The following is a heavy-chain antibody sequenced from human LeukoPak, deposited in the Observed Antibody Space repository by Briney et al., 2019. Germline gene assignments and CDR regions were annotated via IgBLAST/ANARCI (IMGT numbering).Heavy chain of an antibody. CDR1: GFTFSDYY. Sequence: GGSLRLSCAASGFTFSDYYMSWIRQAPGKGLEWVSSISSSSSSIYYADSVKGRFTISRDNAKNPLYLQINRLRAEDPAVYYCARDFAGIRGTREVDYWGQGTLVTVSS. V-gene: IGHV3-11*04. CDR2: ISSSSSSI. D-gene: IGHD1-7*01. J-gene: IGHJ4*02. CDR3: ARDFAGIRGTREVDY.